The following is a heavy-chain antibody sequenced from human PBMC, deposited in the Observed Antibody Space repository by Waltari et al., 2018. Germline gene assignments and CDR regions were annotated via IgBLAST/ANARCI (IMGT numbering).Heavy chain of an antibody. CDR2: IYAGGGA. CDR1: GFIVSSNY. J-gene: IGHJ3*01. D-gene: IGHD3-16*01. V-gene: IGHV3-53*02. Sequence: EVQLVETGGGLIQPGGSLRLSCAVSGFIVSSNYMSWVRQAPGKGLEWVAVIYAGGGAYSADSVRGRFTISRDNSKNPRYLEMNTLRADDTAVYYCATLGAYLGAFDVWGQGTMVTVSS. CDR3: ATLGAYLGAFDV.